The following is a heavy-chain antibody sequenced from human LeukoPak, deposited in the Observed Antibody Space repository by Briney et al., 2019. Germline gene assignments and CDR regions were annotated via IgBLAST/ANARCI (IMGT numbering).Heavy chain of an antibody. CDR1: GFTFSSYG. CDR3: AAYSSSWYWNYFDY. D-gene: IGHD6-13*01. CDR2: ISGSGGST. J-gene: IGHJ4*02. Sequence: GGSLRLSCAASGFTFSSYGMSWVRQAPGKGLEWVSAISGSGGSTYYADSVKGRFTISRDNSKNTLYLQMNSLRAEDTAVYYCAAYSSSWYWNYFDYWGQGTLVTVSS. V-gene: IGHV3-23*01.